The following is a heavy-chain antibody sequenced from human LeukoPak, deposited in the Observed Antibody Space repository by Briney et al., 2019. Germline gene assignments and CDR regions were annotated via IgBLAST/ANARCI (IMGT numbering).Heavy chain of an antibody. CDR3: AKVGPYPIAVAGLDY. CDR2: IWYDGSNK. V-gene: IGHV3-33*06. Sequence: GGSLRLSCGASGFTFSSYGMHWVRQAPGKGLEWVAVIWYDGSNKYYADSVKGRFTISRDNSKNTLYLQMNNLRAEDTAVYYCAKVGPYPIAVAGLDYWGQGTLVTVSS. D-gene: IGHD6-19*01. J-gene: IGHJ4*02. CDR1: GFTFSSYG.